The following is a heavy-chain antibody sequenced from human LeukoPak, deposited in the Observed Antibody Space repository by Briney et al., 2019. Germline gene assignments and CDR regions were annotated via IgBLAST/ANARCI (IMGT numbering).Heavy chain of an antibody. CDR1: GFIFNTYS. CDR2: IANDGRDK. CDR3: AKDGRVAAAAYYFDY. V-gene: IGHV3-30*18. J-gene: IGHJ4*02. D-gene: IGHD6-13*01. Sequence: GRSLRLSCAASGFIFNTYSIHWVRRAPGRGLEWVAVIANDGRDKKYADSVKGRFTISRDNSKNTLYLQMNSLRAEDTAVYYCAKDGRVAAAAYYFDYWGQGTLATVSS.